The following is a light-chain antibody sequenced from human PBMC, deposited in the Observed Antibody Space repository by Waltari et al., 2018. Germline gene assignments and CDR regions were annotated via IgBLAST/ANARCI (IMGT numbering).Light chain of an antibody. CDR3: SSCTTGSNRYV. V-gene: IGLV2-14*03. Sequence: QSALTQPASVSGSPGQSLTISCTGTSSDLGAYNFVSWYQKHPGKAPKVMIYDVNNRPSGVSSRCSGSKSGNTASLAISGLQAEDEADYYCSSCTTGSNRYVFGSGTKVTVL. CDR1: SSDLGAYNF. CDR2: DVN. J-gene: IGLJ1*01.